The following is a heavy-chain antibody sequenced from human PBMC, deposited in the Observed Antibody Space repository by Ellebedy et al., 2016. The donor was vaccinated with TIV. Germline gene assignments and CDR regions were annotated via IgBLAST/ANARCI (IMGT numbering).Heavy chain of an antibody. CDR2: IWYDGSNK. Sequence: GESLKISXAASGFTFSSYGMHWVRQAPGKGLEWVAVIWYDGSNKYYADSVKGRFTISRDNSKNTLYLQMNSLRAEDTAVYYCARDSSGYLDYWGQGTLVTVSS. CDR3: ARDSSGYLDY. J-gene: IGHJ4*02. D-gene: IGHD6-19*01. CDR1: GFTFSSYG. V-gene: IGHV3-33*08.